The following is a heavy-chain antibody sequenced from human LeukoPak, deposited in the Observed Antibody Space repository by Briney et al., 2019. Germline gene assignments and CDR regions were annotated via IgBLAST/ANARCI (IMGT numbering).Heavy chain of an antibody. CDR3: ASSLSFSGWFDP. CDR2: IIPIFGTA. D-gene: IGHD3-3*02. CDR1: GYTFTGYY. Sequence: SVKVSCKASGYTFTGYYMHWVRQAPGQGLEWMGGIIPIFGTANYAQKFQGGVTITADKSTSTAYMELSSLRSEDTAVYYCASSLSFSGWFDPWGQGTLVTVSS. J-gene: IGHJ5*02. V-gene: IGHV1-69*06.